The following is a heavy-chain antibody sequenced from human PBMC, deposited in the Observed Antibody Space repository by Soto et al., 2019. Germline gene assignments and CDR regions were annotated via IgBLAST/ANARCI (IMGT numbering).Heavy chain of an antibody. J-gene: IGHJ5*02. CDR2: INAYNGHT. Sequence: QVQLVQSGAEVKKPGASVKVSCKASGYTFTSYGISWVRQAPGQGLEWMGWINAYNGHTTYAQTLQGRVTMTTDTSTSPAYLALRSLRSDDTAVSYCARVLPPFDPWGQGTLVTVSS. CDR1: GYTFTSYG. CDR3: ARVLPPFDP. V-gene: IGHV1-18*01.